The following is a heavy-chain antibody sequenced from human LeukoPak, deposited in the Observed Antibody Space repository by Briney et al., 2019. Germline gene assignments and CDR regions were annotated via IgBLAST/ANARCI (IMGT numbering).Heavy chain of an antibody. CDR2: INHSGST. Sequence: SETLSLTCAVYGGSFSGYYWSWIRQPPGKGLEWIGEINHSGSTNYNPSLKSRVTISVDTSKNQFSLKLSSVTAADTAVYYCARVKGGESLNLWFGEYYYYMDVWGKGTTVTVS. J-gene: IGHJ6*03. V-gene: IGHV4-34*01. D-gene: IGHD3-10*01. CDR3: ARVKGGESLNLWFGEYYYYMDV. CDR1: GGSFSGYY.